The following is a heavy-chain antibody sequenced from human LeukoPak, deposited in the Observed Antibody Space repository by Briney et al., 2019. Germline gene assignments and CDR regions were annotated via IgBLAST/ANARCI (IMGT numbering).Heavy chain of an antibody. D-gene: IGHD6-13*01. V-gene: IGHV1-69*05. CDR1: GGTFSSYA. J-gene: IGHJ2*01. CDR3: ARDRKWGSSWQKYWYFDL. CDR2: IIPIFGTA. Sequence: ASVXVSCKASGGTFSSYAISWVRQAPGQGLEWMGGIIPIFGTANYAQKFQGRVTITTDESTRTAYMELSRLRSEDTAVYYCARDRKWGSSWQKYWYFDLWGRGTLVTVSS.